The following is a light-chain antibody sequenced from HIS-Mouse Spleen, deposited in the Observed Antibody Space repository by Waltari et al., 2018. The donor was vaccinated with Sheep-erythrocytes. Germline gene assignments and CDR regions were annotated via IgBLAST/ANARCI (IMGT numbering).Light chain of an antibody. CDR1: ALPQKY. V-gene: IGLV3-10*01. CDR3: YSTDSSGNRDV. J-gene: IGLJ1*01. Sequence: SYALTQPPSVSVSPGQTARITCSGDALPQKYASWYQQKSGQAPVLVIYEDSKRPSGIPERFSGSSSGTMATLTISGAQVEDEADYYCYSTDSSGNRDVFGTGTKVTVL. CDR2: EDS.